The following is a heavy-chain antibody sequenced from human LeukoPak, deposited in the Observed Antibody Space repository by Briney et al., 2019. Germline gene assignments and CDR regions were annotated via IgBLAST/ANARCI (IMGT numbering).Heavy chain of an antibody. CDR3: ARGYWFYFDY. CDR1: GGSISSGSYY. Sequence: SETLSLTCTVSGGSISSGSYYWSWIRQPAGKGLEWIGRIYISGRTTYNPSHKSRVTISADTSKNQFSLKLISVTAADTAVYYCARGYWFYFDYWGQGTLVTVSS. J-gene: IGHJ4*02. D-gene: IGHD2-8*02. V-gene: IGHV4-61*02. CDR2: IYISGRT.